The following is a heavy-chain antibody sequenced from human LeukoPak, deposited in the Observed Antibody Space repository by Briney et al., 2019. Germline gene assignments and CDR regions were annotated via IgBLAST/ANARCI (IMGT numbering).Heavy chain of an antibody. V-gene: IGHV4-39*01. CDR1: GGSVSSSSYY. CDR2: IYYSGST. CDR3: ARNESVLVAGRPKYNWLDP. D-gene: IGHD2-8*01. J-gene: IGHJ5*02. Sequence: PSETLSLTCTVSGGSVSSSSYYWAWVRRPPGKGLEWIGSIYYSGSTSYNPSLKSRVTISVDTSKNQFPLKLSSVTARDTAVYYCARNESVLVAGRPKYNWLDPWGQGTLVTVSS.